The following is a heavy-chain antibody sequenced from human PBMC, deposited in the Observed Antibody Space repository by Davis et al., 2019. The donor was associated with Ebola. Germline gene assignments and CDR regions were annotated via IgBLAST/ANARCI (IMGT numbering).Heavy chain of an antibody. CDR3: ARGLYDYVWGTKTNVVWRFDP. J-gene: IGHJ5*02. D-gene: IGHD3-16*01. V-gene: IGHV4-34*01. CDR2: INHSGST. Sequence: PSETLSLTCAVYGGSFSGYYWSWIRQPPGKGLEWIGEINHSGSTNYNPSLKSRVTISVDTSKNQFSLKLSSVTAADTAVYYCARGLYDYVWGTKTNVVWRFDPWGQGTLVTVSS. CDR1: GGSFSGYY.